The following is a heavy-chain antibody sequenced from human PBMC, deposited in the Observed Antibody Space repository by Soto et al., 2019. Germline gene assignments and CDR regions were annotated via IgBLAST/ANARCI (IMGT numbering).Heavy chain of an antibody. CDR1: GFTFSGSA. V-gene: IGHV3-73*01. D-gene: IGHD5-18*01. Sequence: GGSLRLSCAASGFTFSGSAMLWVRQASGKGLEWVGRIRSKANSYATAYAASVKGRFTISRDDSKNTAYLQMNSLKTEDTAVYYCTRLGRGYSYAVDYWGQGTLVTVSS. CDR3: TRLGRGYSYAVDY. J-gene: IGHJ4*02. CDR2: IRSKANSYAT.